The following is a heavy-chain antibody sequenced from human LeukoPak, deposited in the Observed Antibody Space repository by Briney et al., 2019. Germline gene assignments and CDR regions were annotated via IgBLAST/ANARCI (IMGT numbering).Heavy chain of an antibody. CDR1: GGSISSSNW. D-gene: IGHD2-2*01. V-gene: IGHV4-4*02. Sequence: SGTLSLTCAVSGGSISSSNWWSWVRQPPGKGLEWIGEIYHSGSTNYNPSLKSRVTISVDKSKNQFSLKLSSVTAADTAVYYCARGGSTSLYYYYGMDVWGKGTTDTVSS. CDR3: ARGGSTSLYYYYGMDV. J-gene: IGHJ6*04. CDR2: IYHSGST.